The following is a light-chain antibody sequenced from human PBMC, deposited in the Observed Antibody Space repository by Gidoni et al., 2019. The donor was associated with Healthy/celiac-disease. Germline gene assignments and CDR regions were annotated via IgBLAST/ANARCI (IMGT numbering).Light chain of an antibody. CDR3: QQRSNWPPLT. Sequence: EIVLTQSPATLSLSPGERATLSCRASQRVSSYVAWYQQKPGQDPRLLIYGASNRAPGIPARFSGSGDGTDFTLTISSLEPEDCAVYYCQQRSNWPPLTFGGGTKVEIK. J-gene: IGKJ4*01. CDR1: QRVSSY. V-gene: IGKV3-11*01. CDR2: GAS.